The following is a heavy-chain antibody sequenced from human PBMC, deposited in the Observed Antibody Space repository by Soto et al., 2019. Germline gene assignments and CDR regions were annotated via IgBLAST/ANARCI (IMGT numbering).Heavy chain of an antibody. Sequence: GESLKISCQGSGYSFTSYWIGWVRQRPGKGLGWMGRINPSDSYTTYSPSFQGHVTISTDKSFSTAYLQWSGLKASDTAMYYCARLGYCTGTSCYTFDSWGQGTLVTVSS. CDR3: ARLGYCTGTSCYTFDS. D-gene: IGHD2-2*02. J-gene: IGHJ4*02. CDR2: INPSDSYT. V-gene: IGHV5-10-1*01. CDR1: GYSFTSYW.